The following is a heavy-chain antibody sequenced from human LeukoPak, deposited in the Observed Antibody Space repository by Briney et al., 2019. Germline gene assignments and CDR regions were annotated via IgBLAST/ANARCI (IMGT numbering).Heavy chain of an antibody. V-gene: IGHV4-38-2*01. CDR1: GSPVNSDQY. CDR2: VHQTGSP. Sequence: SETLSLTCDVSGSPVNSDQYWGWMRHSPGAGLEWIGSVHQTGSPYYNPSLGSRVSLSIDSTKNSFSLRLTSVTAADTAVYYCAMLRLGELSLLANAYDIWGQGTMVIVSS. J-gene: IGHJ3*02. CDR3: AMLRLGELSLLANAYDI. D-gene: IGHD3-16*02.